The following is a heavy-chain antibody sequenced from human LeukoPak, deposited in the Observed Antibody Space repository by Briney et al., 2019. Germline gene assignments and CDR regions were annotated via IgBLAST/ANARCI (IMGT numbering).Heavy chain of an antibody. D-gene: IGHD5-24*01. CDR2: IYYSGST. J-gene: IGHJ5*02. CDR3: ARDGYNPPFDP. CDR1: GGSISSSSYY. V-gene: IGHV4-39*07. Sequence: SETLSLTCAVSGGSISSSSYYWGWIRQPPGKGLEWIGSIYYSGSTYYNPSLKSRVTISVDTSKNQFSLKLSSVTAADTAVYYCARDGYNPPFDPWGQGTLVTVSS.